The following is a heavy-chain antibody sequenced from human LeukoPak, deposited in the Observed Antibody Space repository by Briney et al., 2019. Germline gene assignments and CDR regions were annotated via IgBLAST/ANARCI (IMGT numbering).Heavy chain of an antibody. Sequence: GAPRLSLAAPGMNFRSHGFHRGRPAPGKGLGWVAAIHYDGSKEYYADSMKGRVAVSRDDSKNTLYLQINSPRVEDTAVYYCARDLGDFWFDPWGQGILVVVSS. CDR3: ARDLGDFWFDP. V-gene: IGHV3-33*08. D-gene: IGHD3-16*01. CDR1: GMNFRSHG. CDR2: IHYDGSKE. J-gene: IGHJ5*02.